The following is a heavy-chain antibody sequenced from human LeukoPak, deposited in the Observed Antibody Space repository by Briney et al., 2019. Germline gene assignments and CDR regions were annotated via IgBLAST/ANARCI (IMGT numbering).Heavy chain of an antibody. CDR3: ARGTTVTTFSNWFDP. Sequence: SETLSLTCAVYGGSFSGYYWSWIRQPPGKGLEWIGEINHSGSTNYNPSLKSRVTISVDTSKNQFSLKLSPVTAADTAVYYCARGTTVTTFSNWFDPWGQGTLVTVSS. D-gene: IGHD4-4*01. CDR2: INHSGST. V-gene: IGHV4-34*01. CDR1: GGSFSGYY. J-gene: IGHJ5*02.